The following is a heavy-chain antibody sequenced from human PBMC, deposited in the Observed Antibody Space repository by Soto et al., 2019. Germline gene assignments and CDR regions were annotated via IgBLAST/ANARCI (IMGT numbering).Heavy chain of an antibody. D-gene: IGHD3-22*01. CDR2: IYYSGST. V-gene: IGHV4-30-4*01. CDR1: GGSLSSGDYY. CDR3: ATNLAIYEASYYFDY. Sequence: SETLSLTCTVSGGSLSSGDYYWSWIRQPPGKGLEWIGYIYYSGSTYYNPSLKSRVTISVDTSKNQFSLKLSSVTAADTAVYYCATNLAIYEASYYFDYWGQGTLVTVSS. J-gene: IGHJ4*02.